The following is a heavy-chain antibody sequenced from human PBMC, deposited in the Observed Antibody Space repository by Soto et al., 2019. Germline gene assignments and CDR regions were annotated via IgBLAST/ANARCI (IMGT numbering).Heavy chain of an antibody. CDR1: GFTFTSSA. CDR2: IVVGSGNT. Sequence: QMQLVQSGPEVKKPGTSVKVSCKASGFTFTSSAVQWVRQARGQRLEWIGWIVVGSGNTNYAQKYQERVTITGDMSTSTAYMELSSLRSEDTAVYYCAARGYYYDSSGYQRGVDYWGQGTLVTVSS. CDR3: AARGYYYDSSGYQRGVDY. J-gene: IGHJ4*02. D-gene: IGHD3-22*01. V-gene: IGHV1-58*01.